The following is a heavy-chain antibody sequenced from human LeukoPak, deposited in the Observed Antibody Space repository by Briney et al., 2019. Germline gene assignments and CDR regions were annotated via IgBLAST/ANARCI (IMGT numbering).Heavy chain of an antibody. D-gene: IGHD5-18*01. J-gene: IGHJ4*02. Sequence: ASVTVSCKASGYTFTSYGISWMRQAPGQGLEWMGWISAYNGNTNYAQKLQGRVTMTTDTSTSTAYMELRSLRSDDTAVYYCARDLRDTAMDLFDYWGQGTLVTVSS. CDR3: ARDLRDTAMDLFDY. CDR2: ISAYNGNT. V-gene: IGHV1-18*01. CDR1: GYTFTSYG.